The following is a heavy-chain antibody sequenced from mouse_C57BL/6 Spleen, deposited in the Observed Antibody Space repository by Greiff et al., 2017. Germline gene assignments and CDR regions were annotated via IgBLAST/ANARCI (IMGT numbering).Heavy chain of an antibody. V-gene: IGHV5-17*01. Sequence: EVQLVESGGGLVKPGGSLKLSCAASGFTFSDYGMHWVRQAPEKGLEWVAYISSGSSTIYYADTVKGRFTISRDNAKNTLFLQMTSLRSEDTAMYYCARDYDCDYYAMGGSGQGASVTVAT. CDR1: GFTFSDYG. D-gene: IGHD2-4*01. CDR2: ISSGSSTI. J-gene: IGHJ4*01. CDR3: ARDYDCDYYAMGG.